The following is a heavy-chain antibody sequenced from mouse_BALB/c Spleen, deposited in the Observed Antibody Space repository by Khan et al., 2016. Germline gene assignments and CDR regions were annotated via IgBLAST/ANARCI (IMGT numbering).Heavy chain of an antibody. CDR3: ARAPYDYDVGFAY. CDR2: IDPANGNT. D-gene: IGHD2-4*01. J-gene: IGHJ3*01. CDR1: GFNIKDTY. V-gene: IGHV14-3*02. Sequence: EVQLQQSGAELVKPGASVKLSCTASGFNIKDTYMHWVKQRPEPGLEWIGRIDPANGNTKYDPKFQGKATITADTSSNTAYLQLSSLTSEDTAVYYCARAPYDYDVGFAYWGQGTLVTVSA.